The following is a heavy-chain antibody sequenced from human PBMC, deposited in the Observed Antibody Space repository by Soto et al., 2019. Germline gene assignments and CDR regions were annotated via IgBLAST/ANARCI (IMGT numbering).Heavy chain of an antibody. CDR3: AKYCIGGSCYGPYYGMDV. CDR2: ISDSGGST. D-gene: IGHD2-15*01. V-gene: IGHV3-23*01. J-gene: IGHJ6*02. Sequence: EVQLLESGGGLVQPGGSLRLSCAASGFTFSNYAMSWVRQAPGKGLEWVSAISDSGGSTYYADSVRGRFTVSRDNSMNTLYLQMNSLGAEDTALYYCAKYCIGGSCYGPYYGMDVWGQGTTVTVSS. CDR1: GFTFSNYA.